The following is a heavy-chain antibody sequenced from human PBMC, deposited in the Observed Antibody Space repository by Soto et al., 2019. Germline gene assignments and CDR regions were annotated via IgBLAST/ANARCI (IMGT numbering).Heavy chain of an antibody. CDR1: GFTFSSYA. CDR3: AKDTHYDSSGYPYYFDY. D-gene: IGHD3-22*01. V-gene: IGHV3-23*01. CDR2: ISGSGGST. Sequence: GGSLRLSCAASGFTFSSYAMSWVRQAPGKGLEWVSAISGSGGSTYYADSVKGRFTISRDNSKNTLYLQMNSLRAEDTAVYYCAKDTHYDSSGYPYYFDYWGQGTLVTVSS. J-gene: IGHJ4*02.